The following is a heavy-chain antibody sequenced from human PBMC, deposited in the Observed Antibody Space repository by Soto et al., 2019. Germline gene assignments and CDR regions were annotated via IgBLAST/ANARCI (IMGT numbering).Heavy chain of an antibody. CDR2: IIPIFGTA. J-gene: IGHJ6*02. Sequence: VASVKVSCKASGGTFSSYAISWVRQAPGQGLEWMGGIIPIFGTANYAQKFQGRVTITADESTSTAYMELSSLRSEDTAVYYCARGFGSSLYYYYYGMDVWGQGTTVTVSS. CDR3: ARGFGSSLYYYYYGMDV. V-gene: IGHV1-69*13. CDR1: GGTFSSYA. D-gene: IGHD6-6*01.